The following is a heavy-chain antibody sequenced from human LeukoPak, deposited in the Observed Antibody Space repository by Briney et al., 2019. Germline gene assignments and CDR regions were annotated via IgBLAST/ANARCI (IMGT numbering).Heavy chain of an antibody. CDR2: ISWNSGSI. CDR1: GFTFDDYA. Sequence: GRFLRLSCAASGFTFDDYAMHWVRQAPGKGLEWVSGISWNSGSIGYADSVKGRFTISRDNAKNSLYLQMNSLRAEDTALYYCAKDSYGYDSSGYYEGNFDYWGQGTLVTVSS. V-gene: IGHV3-9*01. J-gene: IGHJ4*02. CDR3: AKDSYGYDSSGYYEGNFDY. D-gene: IGHD3-22*01.